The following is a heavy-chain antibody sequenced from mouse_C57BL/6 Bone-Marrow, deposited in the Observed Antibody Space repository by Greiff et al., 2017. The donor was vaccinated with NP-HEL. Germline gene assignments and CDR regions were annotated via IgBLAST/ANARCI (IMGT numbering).Heavy chain of an antibody. CDR2: IYIGNGYT. Sequence: EVQLQQSGAELVRPGSSVKMSCKTSGYTFTSYGINWVKQRPGQGLEWIGYIYIGNGYTEYNEKFKGKATLTSDTSSSTAYMQLSSLTSEDSAIYFCARGRRILPYYYGSSFHWYFDVWGTGTTVTVSS. CDR3: ARGRRILPYYYGSSFHWYFDV. J-gene: IGHJ1*03. D-gene: IGHD1-1*01. CDR1: GYTFTSYG. V-gene: IGHV1-58*01.